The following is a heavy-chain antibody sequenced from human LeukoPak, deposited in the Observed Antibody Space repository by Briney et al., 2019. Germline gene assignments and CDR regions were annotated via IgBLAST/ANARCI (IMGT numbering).Heavy chain of an antibody. D-gene: IGHD4/OR15-4a*01. Sequence: GGSLRLSCAASGFTFSSYAMSWVRQAPGKGPEWVANIKQDGNEKYYVDSVKGRFTISRDNAKNSLDLQMNSLRAEDTAVYYCARDTLGEGEDANYAVYYFDYWGQGTPVTVSS. CDR3: ARDTLGEGEDANYAVYYFDY. CDR2: IKQDGNEK. CDR1: GFTFSSYA. J-gene: IGHJ4*02. V-gene: IGHV3-7*01.